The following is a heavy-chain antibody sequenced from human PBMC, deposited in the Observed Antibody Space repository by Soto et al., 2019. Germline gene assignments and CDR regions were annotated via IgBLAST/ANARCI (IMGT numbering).Heavy chain of an antibody. V-gene: IGHV3-23*01. CDR1: GFTFDDYA. J-gene: IGHJ5*02. Sequence: GGSLRLSCAASGFTFDDYAMHWVRQAPGKGLEWVSAISGSGSTFYADSVKGRFTISRDNSKNTLYLQMNSLRVEDTAVYYCAKDYLRWAQSWGQGTLVTVSS. CDR2: ISGSGST. D-gene: IGHD1-26*01. CDR3: AKDYLRWAQS.